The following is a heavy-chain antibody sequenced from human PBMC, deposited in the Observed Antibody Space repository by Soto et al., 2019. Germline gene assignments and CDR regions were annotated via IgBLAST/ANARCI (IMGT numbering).Heavy chain of an antibody. V-gene: IGHV3-30-3*01. J-gene: IGHJ4*02. CDR3: ARGQRYSYGSGFDY. CDR1: GFTFSSYA. Sequence: LRLSCAASGFTFSSYAMHWVRPAPGKGLEWVAVISYDGSNKYYADSVKGRFTISRDNSKNTLYLQMNSLRAEDTAVYYCARGQRYSYGSGFDYWGQGTLVTVSS. D-gene: IGHD5-18*01. CDR2: ISYDGSNK.